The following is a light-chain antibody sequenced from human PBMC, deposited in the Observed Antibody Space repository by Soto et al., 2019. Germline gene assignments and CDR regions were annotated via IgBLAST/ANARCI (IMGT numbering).Light chain of an antibody. CDR3: QQSYTTPFTFT. Sequence: DIQMTQSPSSLSASVGDRVTITCRASQSISNFLNWYQQKPGKARKLLIYAASTLQSGVPSRFSGSGSGTDFPLTISSLQPEDFGTYYCQQSYTTPFTFTFGGATKVEIK. CDR2: AAS. J-gene: IGKJ4*01. CDR1: QSISNF. V-gene: IGKV1-39*01.